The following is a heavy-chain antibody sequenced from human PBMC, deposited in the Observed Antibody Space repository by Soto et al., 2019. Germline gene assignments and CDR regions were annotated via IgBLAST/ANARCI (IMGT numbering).Heavy chain of an antibody. CDR3: ARDREVSSGWYAVRTYYYYGMDV. J-gene: IGHJ6*02. D-gene: IGHD6-19*01. V-gene: IGHV1-2*04. Sequence: ASVKVSCKASGYTFTGYYMHWVRQAPGQGLEWMGWINPNSGGTNYAQKFQGWVTMTRDASISTAYMELSRLRSDDTAVYYCARDREVSSGWYAVRTYYYYGMDVWGQGTTVTVSS. CDR2: INPNSGGT. CDR1: GYTFTGYY.